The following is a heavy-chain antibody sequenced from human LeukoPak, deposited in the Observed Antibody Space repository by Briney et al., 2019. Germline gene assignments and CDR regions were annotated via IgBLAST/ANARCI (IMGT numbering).Heavy chain of an antibody. Sequence: GGSLRLSCAASGFTFDDYAMNWVRQAPGKGLEWVSLVSWDGVSTYYADSVKGRFTISRGNSKNSIYLQMNSLRPEDTALYYCTREYSSGFDYWGQGTLVTVSS. CDR2: VSWDGVST. CDR3: TREYSSGFDY. J-gene: IGHJ4*01. CDR1: GFTFDDYA. V-gene: IGHV3-43D*03. D-gene: IGHD3-22*01.